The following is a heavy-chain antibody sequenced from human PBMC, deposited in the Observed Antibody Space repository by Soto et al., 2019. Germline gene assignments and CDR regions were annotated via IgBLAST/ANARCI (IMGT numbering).Heavy chain of an antibody. D-gene: IGHD6-19*01. J-gene: IGHJ4*02. Sequence: ASVKVSCKASGYTFTGYAMHWVRQAPGQRLEWMGWINAGNGNTKYSQKFRGRVTITRDTSASTAYMELSSLRSEDTAVYYCARAVAVPADFDYWGQGTLVTSPQ. CDR2: INAGNGNT. CDR1: GYTFTGYA. CDR3: ARAVAVPADFDY. V-gene: IGHV1-3*01.